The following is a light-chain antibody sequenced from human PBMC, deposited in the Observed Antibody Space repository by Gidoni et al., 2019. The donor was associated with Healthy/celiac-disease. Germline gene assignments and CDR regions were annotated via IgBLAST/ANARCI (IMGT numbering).Light chain of an antibody. J-gene: IGKJ4*01. CDR1: QSISSY. Sequence: DIQMTQSPSSLSASVGDRVTITCRASQSISSYLNLYQQKPGKAPKLLIYAAASLQNAVPSKFSGSGSGSDFTLTISSLQPEDFATYYCQQSYSTPPLTFXGXTKVEIK. CDR3: QQSYSTPPLT. V-gene: IGKV1-39*01. CDR2: AAA.